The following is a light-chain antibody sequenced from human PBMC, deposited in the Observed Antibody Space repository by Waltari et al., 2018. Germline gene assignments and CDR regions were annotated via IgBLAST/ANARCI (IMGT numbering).Light chain of an antibody. CDR1: QSISRF. Sequence: DIFLTQSPGTLSLSPGEGATLSCRASQSISRFLSLYQQKPGKAPRLLIYDASTRSTGIPDRFSGSGSGTDFSLTISRLEPEDFAVYYCQKYGTLPATFGQGTKVEIK. CDR3: QKYGTLPAT. V-gene: IGKV3-20*01. J-gene: IGKJ1*01. CDR2: DAS.